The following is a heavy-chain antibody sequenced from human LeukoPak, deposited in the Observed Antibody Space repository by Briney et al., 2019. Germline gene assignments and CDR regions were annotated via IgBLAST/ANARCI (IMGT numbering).Heavy chain of an antibody. V-gene: IGHV3-23*01. CDR3: ARDVEVCRIGACYWTTFDC. D-gene: IGHD2-21*02. Sequence: GGSLRLSCAASGFTFSNYAMTWVRQAPGRGLEWVSTISGSGGSTYYADSVKGRFTISRDTASDTVNLQMNSLRAEDTAVYYCARDVEVCRIGACYWTTFDCWGQGTQVTVSS. J-gene: IGHJ4*02. CDR2: ISGSGGST. CDR1: GFTFSNYA.